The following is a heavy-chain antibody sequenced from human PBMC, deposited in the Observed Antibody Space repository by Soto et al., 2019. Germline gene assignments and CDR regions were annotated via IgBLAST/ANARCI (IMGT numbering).Heavy chain of an antibody. D-gene: IGHD3-22*01. V-gene: IGHV3-23*01. CDR2: ISGSRGST. CDR1: GFTFSSYA. J-gene: IGHJ4*02. CDR3: AKDYYDGSGHPCY. Sequence: GGSLRLSCAASGFTFSSYAMSWVRQAPGKGLEWVSAISGSRGSTYYADSVKGRFTISIDNSKNTLYLQMNSLRAEDTAVYYWAKDYYDGSGHPCYWGRGARVTLSS.